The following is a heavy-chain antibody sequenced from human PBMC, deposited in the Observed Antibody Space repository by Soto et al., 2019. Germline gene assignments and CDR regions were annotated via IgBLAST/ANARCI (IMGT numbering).Heavy chain of an antibody. D-gene: IGHD3-10*01. CDR1: GGSISSYY. CDR3: AREGSGSYEYGMDV. J-gene: IGHJ6*02. CDR2: IYYSGST. V-gene: IGHV4-59*01. Sequence: SETLSLTCTVSGGSISSYYWSCIRQPPGKGLEWIGYIYYSGSTNYNPSLKSRVTISVDTSKNQFSLKLSSVTAADTAVYYCAREGSGSYEYGMDVWGQGTTVTVSS.